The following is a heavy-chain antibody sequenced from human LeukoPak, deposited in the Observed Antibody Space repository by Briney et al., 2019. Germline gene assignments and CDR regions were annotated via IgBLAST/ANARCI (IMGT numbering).Heavy chain of an antibody. V-gene: IGHV1-18*01. J-gene: IGHJ4*02. CDR3: AFRGVIPNYFDY. CDR1: GYTFKTYS. D-gene: IGHD3-10*01. Sequence: GASVKVSCKASGYTFKTYSFTWVRQAPGQGLEWMGRISAHNGDTNYAQKFQGRVALTADTLTRTGYMELTSLRSDDTAVYYCAFRGVIPNYFDYWGQGSLVTVSS. CDR2: ISAHNGDT.